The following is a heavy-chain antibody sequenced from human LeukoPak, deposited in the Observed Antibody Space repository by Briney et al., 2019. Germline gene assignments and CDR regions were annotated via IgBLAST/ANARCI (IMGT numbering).Heavy chain of an antibody. D-gene: IGHD2-2*01. CDR2: IYYSGST. CDR3: VRVGSSDAFDI. V-gene: IGHV4-59*01. J-gene: IGHJ3*02. CDR1: GGSISSYY. Sequence: PSETLSLTCTVSGGSISSYYWSWIRQPPGKGLEWIGYIYYSGSTNYNPSLKSRVTISVDTSKNQFSLKLSSVTAADTAVYYCVRVGSSDAFDIWGQGTMVTVSS.